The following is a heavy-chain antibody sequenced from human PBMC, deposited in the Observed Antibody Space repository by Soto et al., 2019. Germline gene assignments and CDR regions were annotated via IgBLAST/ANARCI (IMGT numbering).Heavy chain of an antibody. CDR2: ISAYNGNT. J-gene: IGHJ6*02. Sequence: VASVKVSCKASGYTFTSYGISWVRQAPGQGLEWMGWISAYNGNTNYAQKLQGRVTMTTDTSTSTAYMELRSLRSDDTAVYYCARDHRGSNWNVVGMDVWGQGTTVTVSS. V-gene: IGHV1-18*04. CDR3: ARDHRGSNWNVVGMDV. CDR1: GYTFTSYG. D-gene: IGHD1-20*01.